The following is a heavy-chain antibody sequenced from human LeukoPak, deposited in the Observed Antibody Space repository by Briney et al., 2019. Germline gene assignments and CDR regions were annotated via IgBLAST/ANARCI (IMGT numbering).Heavy chain of an antibody. CDR1: GFTFSSYS. J-gene: IGHJ4*02. Sequence: GGSLRLSCAASGFTFSSYSMNWVRQAPGKGLEWVSSISSSSSYIYYADSVKGRFTTSRDNAKNSLYLQMNSLRAEDTAVYYCARAYYYDSSGSRTFEYWGQGTLVTVSS. V-gene: IGHV3-21*01. CDR2: ISSSSSYI. D-gene: IGHD3-22*01. CDR3: ARAYYYDSSGSRTFEY.